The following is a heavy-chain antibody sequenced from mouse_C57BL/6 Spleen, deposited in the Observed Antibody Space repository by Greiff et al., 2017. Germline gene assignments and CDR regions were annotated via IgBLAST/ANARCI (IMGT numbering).Heavy chain of an antibody. D-gene: IGHD1-1*01. Sequence: EVQLQQSGAGLVQPGASLKLSCTASGFNINDYYMHWVKQWPEQGLEWIGRIGPVDGETKYAPKLPGKVTITTDTSSNTVYLQLSSLTSEDTAVYYCARYYGSSHFYFDYWGQGTTLTVSS. J-gene: IGHJ2*01. V-gene: IGHV14-2*01. CDR3: ARYYGSSHFYFDY. CDR2: IGPVDGET. CDR1: GFNINDYY.